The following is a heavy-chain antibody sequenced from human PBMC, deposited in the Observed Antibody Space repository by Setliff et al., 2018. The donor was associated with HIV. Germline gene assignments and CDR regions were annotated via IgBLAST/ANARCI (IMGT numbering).Heavy chain of an antibody. J-gene: IGHJ4*02. V-gene: IGHV4-38-2*01. Sequence: SETLSLTCCVSGYFISNGYYWGWIRQPPGKGLEWVGTIYQNGNTYYSPSLESRVSVSMDMSRNQFSVKLNSATAADTAVYYCARQAWHYDRDGYFVDYWGLGKLVTVSS. D-gene: IGHD3-22*01. CDR3: ARQAWHYDRDGYFVDY. CDR1: GYFISNGYY. CDR2: IYQNGNT.